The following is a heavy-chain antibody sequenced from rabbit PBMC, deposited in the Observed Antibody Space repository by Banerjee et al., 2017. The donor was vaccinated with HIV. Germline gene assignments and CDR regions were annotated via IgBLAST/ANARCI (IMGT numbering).Heavy chain of an antibody. CDR1: GFDFSSYY. CDR3: VRNPGGVDNL. CDR2: IDPVFGST. D-gene: IGHD4-1*01. Sequence: QSLEESGGGLVQPGGSLKLSCKASGFDFSSYYMSWVRQAPGKGLEWIGYIDPVFGSTYYASWVNGRFTISSHNAQNTLYLQLNSLTAADTATYFCVRNPGGVDNLWGPGTLVTVS. V-gene: IGHV1S7*01. J-gene: IGHJ4*01.